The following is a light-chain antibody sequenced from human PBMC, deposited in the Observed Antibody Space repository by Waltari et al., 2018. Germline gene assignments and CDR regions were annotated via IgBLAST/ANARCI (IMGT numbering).Light chain of an antibody. CDR3: QQYNNWPPYT. CDR2: GAS. J-gene: IGKJ2*01. V-gene: IGKV3-15*01. CDR1: HSVSSN. Sequence: EIGMTQSPANLSVSPGERATLSCRASHSVSSNLAWYQQKAGQAPRLLIYGASTRATGIPARFRGSGSGTEFTLTISSMQSEDFAVYYCQQYNNWPPYTFGQGTKLEIK.